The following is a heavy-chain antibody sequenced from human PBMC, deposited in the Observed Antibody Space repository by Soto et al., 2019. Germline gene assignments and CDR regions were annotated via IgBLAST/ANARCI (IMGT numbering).Heavy chain of an antibody. CDR2: IYYSGST. V-gene: IGHV4-59*08. CDR1: GGSISSYY. D-gene: IGHD5-12*01. CDR3: ARTVQGIVATIFAFDI. J-gene: IGHJ3*02. Sequence: ETLSLTCTVSGGSISSYYWSWIRQPPGKGLEWIGYIYYSGSTNYNPSLKSRVTISVDTSKNQFSLKLSSVTAADTAVYYCARTVQGIVATIFAFDIWGQGTMVTVSS.